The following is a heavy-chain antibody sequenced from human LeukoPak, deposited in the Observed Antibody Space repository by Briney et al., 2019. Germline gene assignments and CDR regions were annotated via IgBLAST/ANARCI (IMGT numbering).Heavy chain of an antibody. D-gene: IGHD3-3*01. Sequence: SGGSLRLSCAASGFTFSRFAMSWVRQAPGKGLEWVSGINSSGGSIYYADSVKGRFTISRDNSKNTLYLQMNSLRAEDTAVYYCAKDTKRSGDFWSGYLGAFDIWGQGTMVTVSS. CDR2: INSSGGSI. V-gene: IGHV3-23*01. CDR1: GFTFSRFA. CDR3: AKDTKRSGDFWSGYLGAFDI. J-gene: IGHJ3*02.